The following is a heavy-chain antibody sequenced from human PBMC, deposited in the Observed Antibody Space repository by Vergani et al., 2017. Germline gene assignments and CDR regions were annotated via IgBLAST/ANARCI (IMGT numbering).Heavy chain of an antibody. V-gene: IGHV3-15*01. D-gene: IGHD3-10*01. CDR3: TTDPSLIWFGDLTINL. CDR1: GFTFKNTW. Sequence: EVQLVESGGGLVKPGGSLRLSCAGSGFTFKNTWMNWVRQAPGEGLVWIGRIKTKTDAETTDYAAPVKGRFTISRDDSKNMVYLQMNSLKTEDTAVYYCTTDPSLIWFGDLTINLWVQGTQVTVSS. CDR2: IKTKTDAETT. J-gene: IGHJ5*02.